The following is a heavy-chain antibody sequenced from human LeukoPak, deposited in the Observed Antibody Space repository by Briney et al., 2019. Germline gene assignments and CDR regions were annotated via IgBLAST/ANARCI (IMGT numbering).Heavy chain of an antibody. CDR1: GGSISSGGYS. V-gene: IGHV4-30-2*01. CDR3: ARGREARGVRGELNWFDP. J-gene: IGHJ5*02. Sequence: SQTLSLTCAVSGGSISSGGYSWSWIRQPPGKGLEWIGYIYHSGSTYYNPSLKSRVTISVDRSKNQFSLKLSSVTAADTAVYYCARGREARGVRGELNWFDPWGQGTLVTVSS. D-gene: IGHD3-10*01. CDR2: IYHSGST.